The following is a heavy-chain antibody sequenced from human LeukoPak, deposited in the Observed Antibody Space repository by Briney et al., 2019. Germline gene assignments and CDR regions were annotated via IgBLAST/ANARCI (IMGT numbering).Heavy chain of an antibody. CDR1: GFTFSSYA. J-gene: IGHJ5*02. D-gene: IGHD3-3*01. CDR2: ISGSGGST. CDR3: AKGLRFLEWLFRFDP. Sequence: QSGGSLRLSCAASGFTFSSYAMSWVRQAPGKGLEWVSAISGSGGSTCYADSVKGRFTISRDNSKNTLYLQMNSLRAEDTAVYYCAKGLRFLEWLFRFDPWGQGTLVTVSS. V-gene: IGHV3-23*01.